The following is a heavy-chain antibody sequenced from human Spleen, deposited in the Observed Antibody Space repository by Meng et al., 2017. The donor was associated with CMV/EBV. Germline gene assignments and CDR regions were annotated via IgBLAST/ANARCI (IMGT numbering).Heavy chain of an antibody. V-gene: IGHV1-2*02. J-gene: IGHJ6*02. CDR3: AREGIDILRVVVIAVPRATGGLDV. D-gene: IGHD2-21*01. CDR2: VNPKGGGT. CDR1: GYSFTDYS. Sequence: ALVKVSCKASGYSFTDYSIHWVRQAPGQGLEWMGWVNPKGGGTTYAQKFQGRVTMTRDTSINTVYMELSRLRSDDTAVYYCAREGIDILRVVVIAVPRATGGLDVWGRGTTVTVSS.